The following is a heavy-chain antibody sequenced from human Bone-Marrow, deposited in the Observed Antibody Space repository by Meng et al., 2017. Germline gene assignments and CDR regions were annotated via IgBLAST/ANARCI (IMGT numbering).Heavy chain of an antibody. Sequence: QVQRVQSGSELKRPGASVKVSCKASGYTFTSYAMNWVRQAPGQGLEWMGRINPNSGGTNYAQKFQGRVTMTRDTSISTAYMELSRLRSDDTAVYYCARDLTGDEDYWGQGTLVTVSS. CDR2: INPNSGGT. D-gene: IGHD7-27*01. V-gene: IGHV1-2*06. CDR1: GYTFTSYA. CDR3: ARDLTGDEDY. J-gene: IGHJ4*02.